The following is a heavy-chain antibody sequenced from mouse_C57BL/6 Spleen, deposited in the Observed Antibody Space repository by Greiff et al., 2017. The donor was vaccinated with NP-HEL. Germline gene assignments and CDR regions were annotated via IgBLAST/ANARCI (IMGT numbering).Heavy chain of an antibody. V-gene: IGHV6-3*01. J-gene: IGHJ3*01. D-gene: IGHD1-1*01. Sequence: EVKVEESGGGLVQPGGSMKLSCVASGFSFSNHWMNWVRQSPEKGLEWVAQVRLKSDNYATHYAESVKGRFTMSRDDSKSSVYLQINNLRAEDTGIYYCTDPGSGFAYWGQGTLVTVSA. CDR3: TDPGSGFAY. CDR1: GFSFSNHW. CDR2: VRLKSDNYAT.